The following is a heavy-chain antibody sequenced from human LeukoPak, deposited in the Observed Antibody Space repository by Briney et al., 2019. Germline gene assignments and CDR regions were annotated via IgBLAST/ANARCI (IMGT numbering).Heavy chain of an antibody. Sequence: PSETLSLTCTVSGGSISSSSYYWGWIRQPPGKGLEWIGSIYYSGSTYYNPSLKSRVTISVDTSKNQFSLKLSSVTAADTAVYYCASRGYSYGRGHDYWGQGTLVTVSS. V-gene: IGHV4-39*01. J-gene: IGHJ4*02. CDR1: GGSISSSSYY. CDR2: IYYSGST. D-gene: IGHD5-18*01. CDR3: ASRGYSYGRGHDY.